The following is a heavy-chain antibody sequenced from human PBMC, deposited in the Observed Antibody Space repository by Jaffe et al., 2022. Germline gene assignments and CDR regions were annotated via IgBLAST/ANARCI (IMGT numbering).Heavy chain of an antibody. V-gene: IGHV4-59*01. Sequence: QVQLQESGPGLVKPSETLSLTCTVSGGSISSYYWSWIRQPPGKGLEWIGYIYYSGSTNYNPSLKSRVTISVDTSKNQFSLKLSSVTAADTAVYYCARGDYGDYASSLYYYMDVWGKGTTVTVSS. CDR2: IYYSGST. CDR1: GGSISSYY. D-gene: IGHD4-17*01. CDR3: ARGDYGDYASSLYYYMDV. J-gene: IGHJ6*03.